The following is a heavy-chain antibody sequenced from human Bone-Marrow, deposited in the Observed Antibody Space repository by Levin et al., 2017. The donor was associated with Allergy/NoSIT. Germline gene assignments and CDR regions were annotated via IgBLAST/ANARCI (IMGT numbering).Heavy chain of an antibody. CDR1: GDSFSSDDYY. D-gene: IGHD5-18*01. V-gene: IGHV4-30-4*01. Sequence: SQTLSLPSTVSGDSFSSDDYYWSWIRQSPGKGLEWIGYIYYSGITYYNPSLKSRVTLSIDTSKNHFSLRLSAVTAADTAVYYCARVDTGMVSLFYYFHMDVWGKGTTVTVSS. J-gene: IGHJ6*03. CDR3: ARVDTGMVSLFYYFHMDV. CDR2: IYYSGIT.